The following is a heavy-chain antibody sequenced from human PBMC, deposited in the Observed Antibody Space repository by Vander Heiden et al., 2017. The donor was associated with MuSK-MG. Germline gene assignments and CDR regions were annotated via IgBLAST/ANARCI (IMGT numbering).Heavy chain of an antibody. CDR1: GWSFRGYC. D-gene: IGHD3-16*02. Sequence: QVQLQQWGAGQLEPAETLSHTCVVYGWSFRGYCWGWIRQPPGKGLEVIGEINHSGSTNDNPSLKSRVTIAVDTSKNQFSLKLSSAAAADTAVYYCARGQGALNYHGGDIVGRAFDIWGQGTMVTVSS. V-gene: IGHV4-34*01. CDR3: ARGQGALNYHGGDIVGRAFDI. J-gene: IGHJ3*02. CDR2: INHSGST.